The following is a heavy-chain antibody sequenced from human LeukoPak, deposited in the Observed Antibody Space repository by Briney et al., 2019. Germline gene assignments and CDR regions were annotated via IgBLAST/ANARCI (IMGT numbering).Heavy chain of an antibody. D-gene: IGHD4-17*01. V-gene: IGHV4-31*03. CDR1: GGSISSGGYY. Sequence: SQTLSLTCTVSGGSISSGGYYWSWIRQHPGKGLELVGYIYYSGSTYYNPSIKSRVTISVDTSKNQFSLKLSSVTAADTAVYYCASSTPVTTTYSFDYWGQGTLVTVSS. J-gene: IGHJ4*02. CDR3: ASSTPVTTTYSFDY. CDR2: IYYSGST.